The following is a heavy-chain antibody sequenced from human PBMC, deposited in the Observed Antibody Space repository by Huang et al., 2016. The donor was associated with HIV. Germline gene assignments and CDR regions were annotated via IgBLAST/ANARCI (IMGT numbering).Heavy chain of an antibody. CDR3: IILDGDY. J-gene: IGHJ4*02. D-gene: IGHD3-3*02. CDR2: IRNKANNYAT. CDR1: GSNFKT. Sequence: EVQLVESGGGSVQPGGSLILSCAASGSNFKTMHWVRQASWKGREWVGRIRNKANNYATAYAASVRGRFTISRDDSRSTAYLQMTSLRIEDTALYYCIILDGDYWGLGILVTVSS. V-gene: IGHV3-73*01.